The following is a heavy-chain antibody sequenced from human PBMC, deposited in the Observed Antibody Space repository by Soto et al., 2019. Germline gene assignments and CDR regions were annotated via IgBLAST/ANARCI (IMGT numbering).Heavy chain of an antibody. V-gene: IGHV1-46*03. CDR2: INPSGGST. J-gene: IGHJ4*02. Sequence: ASVKVSCKASGYTFTSYYMHWVRQAPGQGLEWMGIINPSGGSTSYAQKFQGRVTMTRDTSTSTVYMELSSLRSEDTAVYYCARNYDILTGYYYFGYWGQGTLVTVSS. CDR3: ARNYDILTGYYYFGY. CDR1: GYTFTSYY. D-gene: IGHD3-9*01.